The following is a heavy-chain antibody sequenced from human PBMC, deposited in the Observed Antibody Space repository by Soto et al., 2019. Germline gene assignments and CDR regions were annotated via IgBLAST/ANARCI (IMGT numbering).Heavy chain of an antibody. CDR1: GDSVSSNSAA. Sequence: SQTLSLTCAISGDSVSSNSAAWNWIRHSPSRGLELLGRTYYRSKWYNDHAVSVKSRITINPETSKNQFSLQLNSVTPEDTAVYYCARDRGIYSSGWYERWFDPWGQGNLVPVS. V-gene: IGHV6-1*01. J-gene: IGHJ5*02. CDR2: TYYRSKWYN. D-gene: IGHD6-19*01. CDR3: ARDRGIYSSGWYERWFDP.